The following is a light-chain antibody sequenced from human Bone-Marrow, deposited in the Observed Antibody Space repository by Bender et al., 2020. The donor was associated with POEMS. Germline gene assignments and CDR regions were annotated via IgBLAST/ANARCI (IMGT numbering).Light chain of an antibody. CDR3: SSYAGGNNWV. V-gene: IGLV2-8*01. CDR2: DVR. Sequence: QSALTQPASVSGSPGQSVTISCTGTSSESGDYTRVSWYQHHPGKAPKLLIYDVRKRPSGVPDRFSGSKSGNTASLTVSGLQSEDEADYYCSSYAGGNNWVFGGGTKLTVL. CDR1: SSESGDYTR. J-gene: IGLJ3*02.